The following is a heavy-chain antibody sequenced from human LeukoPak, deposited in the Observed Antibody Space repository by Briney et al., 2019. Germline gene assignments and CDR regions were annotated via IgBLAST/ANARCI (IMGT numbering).Heavy chain of an antibody. CDR2: INQSGST. J-gene: IGHJ4*02. D-gene: IGHD2-15*01. CDR3: ARGRDRYCMGGSCYKFDY. V-gene: IGHV4-34*01. Sequence: SETLSLTCGVYGGSFSGYHWNWIRQPPGKGLEWIGEINQSGSTKYNPSLKSRVSISVDTSKNQFSLKLSSVTAADTAVYYCARGRDRYCMGGSCYKFDYWGQGTLVTVSS. CDR1: GGSFSGYH.